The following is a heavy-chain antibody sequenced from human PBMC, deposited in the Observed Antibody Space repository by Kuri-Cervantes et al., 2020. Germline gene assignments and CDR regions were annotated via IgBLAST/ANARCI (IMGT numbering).Heavy chain of an antibody. J-gene: IGHJ1*01. D-gene: IGHD6-19*01. CDR3: AKEGSWSGWPMEYFQH. Sequence: GGSLRLSCAASGFTFSSYAMSWVRQAPGKGPEWVSAISGSGGSTYYADSVKGRFTISRDNSKNTLYLQMNGLRAEDTAVYYCAKEGSWSGWPMEYFQHWGQGTLVTVSS. CDR1: GFTFSSYA. CDR2: ISGSGGST. V-gene: IGHV3-23*01.